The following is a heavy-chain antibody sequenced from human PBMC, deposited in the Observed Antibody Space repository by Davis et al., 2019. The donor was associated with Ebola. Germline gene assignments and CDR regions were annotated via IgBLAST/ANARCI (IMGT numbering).Heavy chain of an antibody. Sequence: GGSLRLSCAASGFTFSSYTMNWVRQAPGKGLEWVSYISISSTYIYYADSVKGRFTISRDNAKNSLYLQMNSLRAEDTAVYYCARDFLTTVTARWGQGTMVTVSS. V-gene: IGHV3-21*05. CDR3: ARDFLTTVTAR. CDR1: GFTFSSYT. J-gene: IGHJ3*01. D-gene: IGHD4-17*01. CDR2: ISISSTYI.